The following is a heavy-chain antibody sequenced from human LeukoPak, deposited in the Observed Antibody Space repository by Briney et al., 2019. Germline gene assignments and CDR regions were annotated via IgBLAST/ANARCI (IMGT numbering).Heavy chain of an antibody. CDR2: VSAYNGNT. Sequence: ASVKVSCKASGYTFTSYGISWVRQAPGQGFEWMGWVSAYNGNTNYAQKLQGRVTITADKSASTAYMELSSLRSEDTAVYYCARPRFPYYRLSGADYYYMDVWGKGTTVTVSS. V-gene: IGHV1-18*01. D-gene: IGHD3-10*01. CDR3: ARPRFPYYRLSGADYYYMDV. J-gene: IGHJ6*03. CDR1: GYTFTSYG.